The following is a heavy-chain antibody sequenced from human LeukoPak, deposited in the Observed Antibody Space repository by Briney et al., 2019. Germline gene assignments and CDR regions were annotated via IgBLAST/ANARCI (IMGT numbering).Heavy chain of an antibody. V-gene: IGHV1-3*01. D-gene: IGHD2-2*01. CDR2: INAGNANT. Sequence: GASVKVSCKASGYIFTSYAIHWVRQAPGQRLEWMAWINAGNANTKYSQKFQGRVTITSETSASTAYMELSSLRSEDTAVYYCARGGTHRLLFHYWGQETLVTVSS. CDR3: ARGGTHRLLFHY. J-gene: IGHJ4*02. CDR1: GYIFTSYA.